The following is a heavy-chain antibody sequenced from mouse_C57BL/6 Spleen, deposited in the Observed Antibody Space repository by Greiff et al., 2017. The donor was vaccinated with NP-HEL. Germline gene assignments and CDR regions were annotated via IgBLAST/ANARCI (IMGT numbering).Heavy chain of an antibody. CDR1: GYSITSGYY. Sequence: EVQRVESGPGLVKPSQSLSLTCSVTGYSITSGYYWNWIRQFPGNKLEWMGYISYDGSNNYNPSLKNRISITRDTSKNQFFLKLNSVTTEDTATYYCARKLSWFAYWGQGTLVTVSA. J-gene: IGHJ3*01. CDR3: ARKLSWFAY. CDR2: ISYDGSN. V-gene: IGHV3-6*01.